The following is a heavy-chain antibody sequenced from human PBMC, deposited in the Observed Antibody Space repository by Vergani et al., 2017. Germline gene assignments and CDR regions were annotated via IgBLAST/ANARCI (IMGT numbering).Heavy chain of an antibody. CDR3: ARVDPSYYYYGMDV. D-gene: IGHD2-2*03. J-gene: IGHJ6*02. V-gene: IGHV3-48*01. CDR1: GFTFSSYS. Sequence: LEESGGGSVKPGGSLRLSCAASGFTFSSYSMNWVRQAPGKGLEWVSYISSSSSTIYYADSVKGRFTISRDNAKNSLYLQMNSLRAEDTAVYYCARVDPSYYYYGMDVWGQGTTVTVSS. CDR2: ISSSSSTI.